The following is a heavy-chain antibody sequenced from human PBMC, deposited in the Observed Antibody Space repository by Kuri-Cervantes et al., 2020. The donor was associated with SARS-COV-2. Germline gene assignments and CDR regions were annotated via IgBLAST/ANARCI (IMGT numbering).Heavy chain of an antibody. D-gene: IGHD1/OR15-1a*01. CDR1: GGSISSSSYY. Sequence: GSLRLSCTVSGGSISSSSYYWGWIRQPPGKGLEWIGSIYYGGSTYYNPSLKSRVTISVDTSKNQFSLKLSSVTAADTAVYYCARLRQQSVAFDIWGQGTMVTVSS. CDR2: IYYGGST. J-gene: IGHJ3*02. CDR3: ARLRQQSVAFDI. V-gene: IGHV4-39*01.